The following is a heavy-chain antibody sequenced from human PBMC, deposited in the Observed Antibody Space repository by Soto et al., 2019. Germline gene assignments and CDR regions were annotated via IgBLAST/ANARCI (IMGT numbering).Heavy chain of an antibody. V-gene: IGHV3-7*03. CDR2: IKQDGIEK. CDR1: GFTFSSHW. CDR3: ARGIARDTDAFDI. D-gene: IGHD6-13*01. J-gene: IGHJ3*02. Sequence: EVQLVQSGGGLVQPGGSLRLSCVGSGFTFSSHWMTWVRQSAGKGPEWVANIKQDGIEKHYANSVKDRFIISRDNAKNSLFLQMYSLRPEDTAVYYCARGIARDTDAFDIWGQGTMVTVSS.